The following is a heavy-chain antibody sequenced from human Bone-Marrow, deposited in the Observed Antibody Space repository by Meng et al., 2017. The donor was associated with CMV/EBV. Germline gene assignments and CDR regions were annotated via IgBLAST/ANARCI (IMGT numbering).Heavy chain of an antibody. Sequence: ASVKVSCKASGYTFTSYYMHWVRQAPGQGLEWMGIINPSGGSTSYAQKFQGRVTMTRDTSTSTVYMELSSLRSEDTAVYYCATTNRGGSGNYWDNGYYYYGMDVWGQGTTVTVSS. CDR1: GYTFTSYY. D-gene: IGHD3-10*01. V-gene: IGHV1-46*01. J-gene: IGHJ6*02. CDR3: ATTNRGGSGNYWDNGYYYYGMDV. CDR2: INPSGGST.